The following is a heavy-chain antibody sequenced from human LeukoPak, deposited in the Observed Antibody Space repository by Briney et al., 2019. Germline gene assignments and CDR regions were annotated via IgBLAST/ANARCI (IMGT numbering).Heavy chain of an antibody. CDR3: ARGLLFGYSLFDY. CDR1: GFTFSSYS. V-gene: IGHV3-21*01. CDR2: ISSSSSYI. D-gene: IGHD3-22*01. J-gene: IGHJ4*02. Sequence: GGSLRFSCAASGFTFSSYSMNWVRQAPGKGLEWVSSISSSSSYIYYADSVKGRFTISRDNAKNSLYLQMNSLRAEDTAVYYCARGLLFGYSLFDYWGQGTLVTVSS.